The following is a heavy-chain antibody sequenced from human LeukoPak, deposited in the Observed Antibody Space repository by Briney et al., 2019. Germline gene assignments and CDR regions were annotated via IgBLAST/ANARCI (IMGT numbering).Heavy chain of an antibody. V-gene: IGHV3-15*05. Sequence: PGGSLRLSCAASGFTFIIAWMSWVPQAPGKGLQRIGRIKSQTDGGTIAYAAPVKGRFTISRDDSKNTLDLQMNSLKTEDTAVYYCATAAGIAAPGTKGIAYWGQGTLVTVSS. J-gene: IGHJ4*02. CDR2: IKSQTDGGTI. CDR1: GFTFIIAW. D-gene: IGHD6-13*01. CDR3: ATAAGIAAPGTKGIAY.